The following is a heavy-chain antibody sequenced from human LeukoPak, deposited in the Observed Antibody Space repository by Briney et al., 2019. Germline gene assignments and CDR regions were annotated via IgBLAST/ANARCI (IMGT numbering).Heavy chain of an antibody. J-gene: IGHJ4*02. CDR3: ARENPAVAAFDY. Sequence: SETLSLTCTVSGGSISSGDYYWSWIRQPPGKGLEWIGYIYYSGSTYYNPSLKSRVTISVDTSKNQFSLKLSSVTAADTAVYYCARENPAVAAFDYWGQGTLVTVSS. D-gene: IGHD2-15*01. CDR2: IYYSGST. V-gene: IGHV4-30-4*01. CDR1: GGSISSGDYY.